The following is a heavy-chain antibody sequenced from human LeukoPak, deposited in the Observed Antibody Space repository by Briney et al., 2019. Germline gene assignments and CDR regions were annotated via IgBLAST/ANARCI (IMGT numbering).Heavy chain of an antibody. CDR1: GGSLSSGGYS. CDR3: ASSGYVWGSYRYYFDY. J-gene: IGHJ4*02. V-gene: IGHV4-30-2*01. Sequence: SQTLSLTCAVSGGSLSSGGYSWSWLRQPPGTGLEWFGYIYHSGSTYYNPYLKSRVTISVDRSKNQFSLKLSSVTAADTAVYYCASSGYVWGSYRYYFDYWGQGTLVTVSS. CDR2: IYHSGST. D-gene: IGHD3-16*02.